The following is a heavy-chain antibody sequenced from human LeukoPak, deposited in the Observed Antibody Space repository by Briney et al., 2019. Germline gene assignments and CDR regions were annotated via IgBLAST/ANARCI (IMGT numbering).Heavy chain of an antibody. J-gene: IGHJ5*02. V-gene: IGHV3-53*01. D-gene: IGHD2-21*01. CDR3: ARESYVMDWFDP. Sequence: GGSLRLSCAASGLTVSRNYMGWVRQAPGKGLESVSVIYSGGSTYYADSVRGRFTISRDNAKNSLYLQVNSLRAEDTAVYYCARESYVMDWFDPWGQGTLVTVSS. CDR1: GLTVSRNY. CDR2: IYSGGST.